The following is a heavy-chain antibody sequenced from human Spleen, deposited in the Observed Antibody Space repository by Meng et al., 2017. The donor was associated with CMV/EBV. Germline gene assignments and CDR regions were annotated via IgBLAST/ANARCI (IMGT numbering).Heavy chain of an antibody. J-gene: IGHJ6*02. CDR1: DGSLSGYY. Sequence: GSLRLSCDVFDGSLSGYYWSWIRQPPGKGLEWIGEINHSGSTNYNPSLKSRVTISVDTSKNQFSLKLISVTAADTAVYYCAREWLLYGNYYYYGMDVWGQGTTVTVSS. D-gene: IGHD2-2*02. CDR2: INHSGST. V-gene: IGHV4-34*01. CDR3: AREWLLYGNYYYYGMDV.